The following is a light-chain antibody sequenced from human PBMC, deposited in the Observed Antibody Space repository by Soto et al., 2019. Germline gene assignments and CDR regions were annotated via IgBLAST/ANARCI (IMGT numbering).Light chain of an antibody. Sequence: DIQLTQSPSFLSASVGDRVTITCRASQGISSYLAWYQQKPGKAPKLLIYAISTFQSGVPSRFSGSGSGTEFTLTISSLQPEDFATYCCQQRNTYPVTFGGGTKVEIK. V-gene: IGKV1-9*01. CDR2: AIS. CDR1: QGISSY. J-gene: IGKJ4*01. CDR3: QQRNTYPVT.